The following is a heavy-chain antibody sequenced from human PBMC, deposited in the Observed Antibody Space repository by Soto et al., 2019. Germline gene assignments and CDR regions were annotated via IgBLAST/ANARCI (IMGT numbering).Heavy chain of an antibody. CDR3: ARVISGSYKQIDY. V-gene: IGHV4-59*01. CDR2: IYYSGTT. CDR1: GASITSSH. Sequence: SETLSLTCTVSGASITSSHWTWIRQSPGKGLEWIGYIYYSGTTNYNPSLKSRVTISVDTSKNQFSLKLNSVTAADTAMYYCARVISGSYKQIDYWGQGTLVTVSS. D-gene: IGHD1-26*01. J-gene: IGHJ4*02.